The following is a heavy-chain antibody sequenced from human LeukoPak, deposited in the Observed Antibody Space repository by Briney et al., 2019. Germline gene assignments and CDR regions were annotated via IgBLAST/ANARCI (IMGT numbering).Heavy chain of an antibody. J-gene: IGHJ4*02. CDR1: GGSISSSSYY. D-gene: IGHD3/OR15-3a*01. V-gene: IGHV4-30-2*01. Sequence: SETLSLTCTVSGGSISSSSYYWSWIRQPPGKGLEWIGYIYHSGSTCYNPSLKSRVTISVDTSKNQFSLKLSSVTAADTAVYHCARAQVWDWLVDYWGQGTLVTVSS. CDR2: IYHSGST. CDR3: ARAQVWDWLVDY.